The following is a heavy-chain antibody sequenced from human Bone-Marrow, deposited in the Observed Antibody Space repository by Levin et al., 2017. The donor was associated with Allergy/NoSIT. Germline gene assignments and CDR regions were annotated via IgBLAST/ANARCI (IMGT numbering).Heavy chain of an antibody. CDR1: GFTFSVYA. D-gene: IGHD4-23*01. V-gene: IGHV3-23*01. J-gene: IGHJ4*02. Sequence: GGSLRLSCAASGFTFSVYALSWVRQAPGMGLEWVSAISGNAVNTNYANSVKGRFSISRDNSKNMLYLQMNGLRVDDTAMYYCTKNLYGGNSVWGQGTLVTISS. CDR2: ISGNAVNT. CDR3: TKNLYGGNSV.